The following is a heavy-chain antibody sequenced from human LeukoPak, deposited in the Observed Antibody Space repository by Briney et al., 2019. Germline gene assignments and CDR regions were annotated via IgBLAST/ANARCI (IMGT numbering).Heavy chain of an antibody. V-gene: IGHV4-34*01. CDR2: INHSGST. D-gene: IGHD3-10*01. J-gene: IGHJ5*02. CDR1: GGSFSGYY. Sequence: KSSETLSLTCAVYGGSFSGYYWSWIRQPPGKGLEWIGEINHSGSTNYNPSLKSRVTISVDTSKNQFSLKLSSVTAADTAVYYCARGRGLLWFGVFNNWFDPWGQGTLVTVSS. CDR3: ARGRGLLWFGVFNNWFDP.